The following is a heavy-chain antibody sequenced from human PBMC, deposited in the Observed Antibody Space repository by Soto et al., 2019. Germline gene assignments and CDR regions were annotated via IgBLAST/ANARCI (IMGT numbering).Heavy chain of an antibody. J-gene: IGHJ4*02. CDR1: GFTFTSFA. D-gene: IGHD6-13*01. Sequence: GGSLRLSCAASGFTFTSFAMNWVRQAPGKGLEWVSAISGGGGSTYYADSVRGRFTISRDNSKNTLYLQMNSLRAEDTAVYSCARDRVAAAAINYFDNWGRGTLVTVPS. CDR3: ARDRVAAAAINYFDN. CDR2: ISGGGGST. V-gene: IGHV3-23*01.